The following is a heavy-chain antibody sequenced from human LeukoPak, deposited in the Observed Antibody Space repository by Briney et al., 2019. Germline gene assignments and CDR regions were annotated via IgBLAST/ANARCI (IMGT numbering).Heavy chain of an antibody. J-gene: IGHJ6*02. CDR3: ARGPEGVPAGPYYYYGMDV. Sequence: ASVKVSCKASAYTFTDYYIHWVRQAPGQGLEWMGWINPTSGGTNYVQKLQGRVTMSSDTSIGTAYMELSSLSSDDTAVYYCARGPEGVPAGPYYYYGMDVWGQGTTVTVSS. V-gene: IGHV1-2*02. CDR2: INPTSGGT. CDR1: AYTFTDYY. D-gene: IGHD2-2*01.